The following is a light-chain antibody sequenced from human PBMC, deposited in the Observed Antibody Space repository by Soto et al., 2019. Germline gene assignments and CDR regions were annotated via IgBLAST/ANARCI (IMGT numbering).Light chain of an antibody. J-gene: IGKJ4*01. CDR3: QQDDNLPQA. V-gene: IGKV1-33*01. CDR1: QDISNY. CDR2: DAS. Sequence: DIQMTQSPSSLSASVGDRVTITCQASQDISNYLNWYQQKPGKAPKLLIYDASNLETGVPSRFSGSGSGTDFTFTISSLQPEDIATYYCQQDDNLPQAFGGGNKVEIK.